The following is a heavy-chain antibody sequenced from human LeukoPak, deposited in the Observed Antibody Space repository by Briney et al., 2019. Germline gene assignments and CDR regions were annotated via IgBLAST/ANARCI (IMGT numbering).Heavy chain of an antibody. V-gene: IGHV3-30-3*01. CDR2: ISYDGINT. Sequence: GGSLRLSCAASGFPFSSYAMHWVRQAPGKGLAGVAVISYDGINTHYADSVKGRFTISRDNSKNTLYLQMNSLRAEDTAVYYCARDNGLWSQRGRFDYWGQGTLVTVSS. CDR1: GFPFSSYA. D-gene: IGHD5-18*01. J-gene: IGHJ4*02. CDR3: ARDNGLWSQRGRFDY.